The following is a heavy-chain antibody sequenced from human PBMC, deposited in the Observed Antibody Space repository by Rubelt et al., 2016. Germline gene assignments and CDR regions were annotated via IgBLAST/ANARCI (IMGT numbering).Heavy chain of an antibody. Sequence: GLEWVSAISGSGIDTYYADSVEGRFTLSRDNSKNTLDRQMNSLSAEDTAVYFCAKDRGKYYDSPGMDAWGQGTTVTVSS. CDR2: ISGSGIDT. CDR3: AKDRGKYYDSPGMDA. J-gene: IGHJ6*02. V-gene: IGHV3-23*01. D-gene: IGHD3-16*01.